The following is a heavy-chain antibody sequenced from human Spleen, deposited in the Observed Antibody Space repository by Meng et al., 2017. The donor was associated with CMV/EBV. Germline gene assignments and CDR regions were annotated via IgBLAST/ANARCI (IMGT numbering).Heavy chain of an antibody. CDR1: GFTVSSNH. Sequence: GESLKISCVASGFTVSSNHMNWVRQAPGKGLEWVSIIYNEGTTYYTGSVKGRLTISRDNSKNTLYLQMNSLRVEDTAVYYCGRDQGIADYYGMDVWGQGTTVTVSS. CDR2: IYNEGTT. CDR3: GRDQGIADYYGMDV. D-gene: IGHD6-13*01. J-gene: IGHJ6*02. V-gene: IGHV3-66*02.